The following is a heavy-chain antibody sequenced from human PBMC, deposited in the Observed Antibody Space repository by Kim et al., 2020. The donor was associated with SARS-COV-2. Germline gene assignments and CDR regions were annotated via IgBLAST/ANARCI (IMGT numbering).Heavy chain of an antibody. Sequence: ASVKVSCKASGYTFTGYYMHWVRQAPGQGLEWMGWINPNSGGTNYAQKFQGRVTMTRDTSISTAYMELSRLRSDDTAVYYCARGAVDLYDYVWGGYRPAEIYYFDYWGQGTLVTVSS. D-gene: IGHD3-16*02. J-gene: IGHJ4*02. CDR2: INPNSGGT. CDR1: GYTFTGYY. V-gene: IGHV1-2*02. CDR3: ARGAVDLYDYVWGGYRPAEIYYFDY.